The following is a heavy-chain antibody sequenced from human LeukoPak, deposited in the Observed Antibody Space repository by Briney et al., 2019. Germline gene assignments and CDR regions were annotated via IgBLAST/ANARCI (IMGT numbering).Heavy chain of an antibody. CDR3: ARGSIAARNDAFDI. D-gene: IGHD6-6*01. Sequence: SATLSLTCSVSGGSITTHYWSWIRQPPGKGQEWIGYIYYSGSTNYNPSLKSRVTISLDTSENQFSLKLRSVTAADTAVYYCARGSIAARNDAFDIWGQGTMVTVSS. V-gene: IGHV4-59*11. CDR2: IYYSGST. CDR1: GGSITTHY. J-gene: IGHJ3*02.